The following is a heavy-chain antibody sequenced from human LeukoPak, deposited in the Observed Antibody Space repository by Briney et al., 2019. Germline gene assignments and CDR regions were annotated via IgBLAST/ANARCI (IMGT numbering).Heavy chain of an antibody. J-gene: IGHJ4*02. Sequence: ASVKVSCKASGGTFSSYAISWVRQAPGQGLEWMGGIIPIFGTANYAQKFQGRVTITTDESTSTAYMELSSLRSEDTAVYYCARALGDYVWGSYRFSLDYWGQGTLVTVSS. CDR1: GGTFSSYA. V-gene: IGHV1-69*05. D-gene: IGHD3-16*02. CDR3: ARALGDYVWGSYRFSLDY. CDR2: IIPIFGTA.